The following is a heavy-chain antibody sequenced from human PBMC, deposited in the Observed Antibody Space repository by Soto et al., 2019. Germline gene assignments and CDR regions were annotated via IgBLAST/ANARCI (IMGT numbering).Heavy chain of an antibody. J-gene: IGHJ4*02. CDR2: ISGSGGST. V-gene: IGHV3-23*01. CDR1: GFTFSSYA. CDR3: AKGRGYCSSTSCYVGSDY. D-gene: IGHD2-2*01. Sequence: EVQLLESGGGLVQPGGSLRLSCAASGFTFSSYAMSWVRQAPGKGLERVSAISGSGGSTYYADSVKGRFTISRDNSKNTLYLQMNSLRAEDTAVYYCAKGRGYCSSTSCYVGSDYWGQGTLVTVSS.